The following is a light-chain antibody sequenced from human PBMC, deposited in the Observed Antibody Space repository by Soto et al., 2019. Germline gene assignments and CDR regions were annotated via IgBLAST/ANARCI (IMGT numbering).Light chain of an antibody. CDR2: EAT. J-gene: IGLJ2*01. Sequence: QSALAQPASVSGSPGQSITISCTGTSSDVENYRLISWYQHHPGKVPKVVIFEATKRPSGVSTRFSGSKSGNTASLTISGLQAEDEADYYCGSKAGSNKHVVFGGGTKLTVL. V-gene: IGLV2-23*01. CDR1: SSDVENYRL. CDR3: GSKAGSNKHVV.